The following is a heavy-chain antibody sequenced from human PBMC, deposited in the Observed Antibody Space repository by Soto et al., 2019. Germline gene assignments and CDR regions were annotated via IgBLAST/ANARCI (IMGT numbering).Heavy chain of an antibody. CDR3: ARGSARYYYDSSGYYYRATDYYYYGMDV. J-gene: IGHJ6*02. Sequence: PGGSLRLSCAASGFTFSSYWMSWVRQASGKGLEWVANIKQDGSEKYYVDSVKGRFTISRDNAKNSLYLQMNSLRAEDTAVYYCARGSARYYYDSSGYYYRATDYYYYGMDVWGQGTTVTVSS. D-gene: IGHD3-22*01. V-gene: IGHV3-7*01. CDR2: IKQDGSEK. CDR1: GFTFSSYW.